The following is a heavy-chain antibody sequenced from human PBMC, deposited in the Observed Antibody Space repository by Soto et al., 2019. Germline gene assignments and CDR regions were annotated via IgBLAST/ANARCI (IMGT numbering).Heavy chain of an antibody. V-gene: IGHV3-30-3*01. CDR1: GLTFSSYP. D-gene: IGHD3-3*01. Sequence: QVQLVESGGGVVQPGRSLRLSCVVSGLTFSSYPMHWVCQAPGKGLEWVAVISYDESTKHYADSVRGRFSISRDNSKNTVYLQMSSLRVEDTAVYYCARGVDYAQEYFQYWGQGTLVTVSS. CDR3: ARGVDYAQEYFQY. CDR2: ISYDESTK. J-gene: IGHJ1*01.